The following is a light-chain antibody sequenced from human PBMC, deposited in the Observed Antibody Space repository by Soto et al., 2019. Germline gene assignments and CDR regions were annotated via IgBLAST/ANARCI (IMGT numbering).Light chain of an antibody. CDR3: HQYNNYLLT. CDR1: QDIRND. J-gene: IGKJ4*01. CDR2: DAS. Sequence: AIQMTQSPSSLSASVGDRVTITCRASQDIRNDLGWYQQKPGKAPKALIYDASTLESGVPSRFSGSRSGTEFTLTISSLQPDDFATYDCHQYNNYLLTFGGGTKVDIK. V-gene: IGKV1D-13*01.